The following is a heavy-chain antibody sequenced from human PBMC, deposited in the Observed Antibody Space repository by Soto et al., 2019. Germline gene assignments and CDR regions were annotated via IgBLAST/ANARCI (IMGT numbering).Heavy chain of an antibody. V-gene: IGHV1-69*01. CDR1: GGTFSSYA. CDR3: ARGEGWGFWSGYSADDAFDI. CDR2: IIPIFCTA. J-gene: IGHJ3*02. Sequence: QVQLVQSGAEVKKPGSSVKVSCKASGGTFSSYAISWVRQAPGQGLEWMGGIIPIFCTANYAQKFQGRVTITADESTSTAYMELSSLRSEDTAVYYCARGEGWGFWSGYSADDAFDIWGQGTMVTVSS. D-gene: IGHD3-3*01.